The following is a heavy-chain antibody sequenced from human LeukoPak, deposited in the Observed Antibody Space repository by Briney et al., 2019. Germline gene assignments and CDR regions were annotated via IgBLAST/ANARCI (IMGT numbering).Heavy chain of an antibody. CDR1: GFTFSSYS. CDR3: ARGRGDGYNRGVDY. Sequence: GGSLRLSCAASGFTFSSYSMNWVRQAPGKGLEWVSSISSSNSYIYYADSVKGRFTISRDNAKNSLYLQMNSLRAEDTAVYYCARGRGDGYNRGVDYWGQGTLVTVSS. CDR2: ISSSNSYI. J-gene: IGHJ4*02. V-gene: IGHV3-21*01. D-gene: IGHD5-24*01.